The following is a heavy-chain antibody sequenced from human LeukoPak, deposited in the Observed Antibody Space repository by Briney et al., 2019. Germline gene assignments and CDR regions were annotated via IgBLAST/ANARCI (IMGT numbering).Heavy chain of an antibody. J-gene: IGHJ4*02. D-gene: IGHD5-12*01. CDR2: IYYSGST. V-gene: IGHV4-59*08. Sequence: SETLSLTCTVSGGSISSYYWSWIRQPPGKGLEWIGYIYYSGSTNYKPSLKSRVTISVDMSKNQFSLKLSSVTAADTAVYYCARHAESGSDRFDYWGQGTLVTVSS. CDR1: GGSISSYY. CDR3: ARHAESGSDRFDY.